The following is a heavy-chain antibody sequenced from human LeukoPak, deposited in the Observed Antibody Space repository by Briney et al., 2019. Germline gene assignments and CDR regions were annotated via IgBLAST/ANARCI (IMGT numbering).Heavy chain of an antibody. Sequence: GASVKVSCKASGGTFSSYAISWVRQAPGQGLEWMGRIIPIFGTANYAQKFQGRVTITTDESTSTAYMELSSLRSEDTAVYYCARGDYYDSSGCYRHFDYWGQGTLVTVSS. CDR2: IIPIFGTA. J-gene: IGHJ4*02. CDR3: ARGDYYDSSGCYRHFDY. V-gene: IGHV1-69*05. CDR1: GGTFSSYA. D-gene: IGHD3-22*01.